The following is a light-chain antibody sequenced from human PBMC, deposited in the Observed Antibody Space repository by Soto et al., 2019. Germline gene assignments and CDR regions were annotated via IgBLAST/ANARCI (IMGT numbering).Light chain of an antibody. J-gene: IGKJ4*01. CDR1: QNIISW. V-gene: IGKV1-5*03. CDR3: QQYNTYSS. CDR2: RTS. Sequence: DIQMTQSPSTLSASVGDRVTITCRASQNIISWLAWYQQRPGKAPKLLIYRTSVLAIGVPSRFSGRGSGTEFALTINSLQPDDFATYYCQQYNTYSSFGEGTTVEIK.